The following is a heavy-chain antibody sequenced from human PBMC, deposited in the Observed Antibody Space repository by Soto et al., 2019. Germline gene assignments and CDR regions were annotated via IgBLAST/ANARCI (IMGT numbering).Heavy chain of an antibody. Sequence: GGSLRLSCAASGFTFSSYAMSWVRQAPGKGLEWVSAISGSGGSTYYADSVKGRFTISRDNSKNTLYLQMNSLRAEDTAVYYCAKDDYLGELSLPEYYFDYWGQGTLVTVSS. CDR1: GFTFSSYA. CDR3: AKDDYLGELSLPEYYFDY. D-gene: IGHD3-16*02. J-gene: IGHJ4*02. CDR2: ISGSGGST. V-gene: IGHV3-23*01.